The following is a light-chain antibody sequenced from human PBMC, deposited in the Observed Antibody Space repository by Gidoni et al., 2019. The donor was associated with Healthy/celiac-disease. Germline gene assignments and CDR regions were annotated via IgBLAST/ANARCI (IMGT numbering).Light chain of an antibody. V-gene: IGKV3-15*01. J-gene: IGKJ2*01. CDR1: QSVSSN. Sequence: EIVMTQSPATLSVSSGERDTLSCRASQSVSSNLAWYQQKPGQAPRPLIYGASTRATGIPARFSGSGSGTEFTLTISSLQSEDFAVYYCQQYNNWPPRNTFGQGTKLEIK. CDR3: QQYNNWPPRNT. CDR2: GAS.